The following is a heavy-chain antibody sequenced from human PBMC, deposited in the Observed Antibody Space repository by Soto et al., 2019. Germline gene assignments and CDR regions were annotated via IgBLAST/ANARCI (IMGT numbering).Heavy chain of an antibody. J-gene: IGHJ6*02. Sequence: LSQTLSLTCVISGDSVSSNSAAWNWFRQSPSRGLEWLGRTYYRSRWYNDYAVSVRSRITVNADTSKNQFSLQLNGLGAEDTAVYYCARGIQYRYGMDVWGQGTTVTVSS. V-gene: IGHV6-1*01. D-gene: IGHD4-4*01. CDR3: ARGIQYRYGMDV. CDR1: GDSVSSNSAA. CDR2: TYYRSRWYN.